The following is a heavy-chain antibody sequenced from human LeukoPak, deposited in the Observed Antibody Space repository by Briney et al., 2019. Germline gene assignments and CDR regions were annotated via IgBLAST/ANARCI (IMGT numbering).Heavy chain of an antibody. CDR3: ARDLFFDY. CDR2: ISYDGSNK. CDR1: GFTFSSYA. V-gene: IGHV3-30-3*01. Sequence: GGSLRPSCAASGFTFSSYAMHWVRQAPGKGLEWVAVISYDGSNKYYADSMKGRFTISRDNSKNTLYLQMNSLRAEDTAVYYCARDLFFDYWGQGTLVTVSS. J-gene: IGHJ4*02. D-gene: IGHD3-10*01.